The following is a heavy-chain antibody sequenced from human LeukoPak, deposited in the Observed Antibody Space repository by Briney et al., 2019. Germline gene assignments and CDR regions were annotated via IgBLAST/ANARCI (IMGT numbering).Heavy chain of an antibody. CDR2: INHSGST. D-gene: IGHD3-9*01. CDR3: ARQRGVLRYFDWLSHYYFDY. J-gene: IGHJ4*02. CDR1: GGSFSGYY. V-gene: IGHV4-34*01. Sequence: SETLSLTCAVYGGSFSGYYWSWIRQPPGKGLEWIGEINHSGSTNYNPSLKSRVTISVDTSKNQFSLKLSSVTAADTAVYYCARQRGVLRYFDWLSHYYFDYWGQGTLVTVSS.